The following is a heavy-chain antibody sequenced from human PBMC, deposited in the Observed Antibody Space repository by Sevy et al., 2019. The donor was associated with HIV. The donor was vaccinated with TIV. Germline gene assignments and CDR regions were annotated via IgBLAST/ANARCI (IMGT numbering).Heavy chain of an antibody. CDR2: IYHSGYS. CDR1: GYSISSDYY. J-gene: IGHJ4*02. Sequence: SETLSLTCAVSGYSISSDYYWGWIRQPPGKGLEWIGSIYHSGYSYYNPSLKSRVTISVDTSKNQFSLKLSSVTAADTTVYRSARAIGTQVAGLYYFDYWGQGTLVTVSS. D-gene: IGHD6-19*01. CDR3: ARAIGTQVAGLYYFDY. V-gene: IGHV4-38-2*01.